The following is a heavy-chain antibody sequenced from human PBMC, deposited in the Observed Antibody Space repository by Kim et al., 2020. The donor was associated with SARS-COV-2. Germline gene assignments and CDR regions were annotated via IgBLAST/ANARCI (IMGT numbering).Heavy chain of an antibody. CDR2: NGNT. J-gene: IGHJ4*02. V-gene: IGHV1-18*01. Sequence: NGNTNYAQKLQGRVTMTTDTSTSTAYMELRSLRSDDTAVYYCARHDYGDYWGQGTLVTVSS. CDR3: ARHDYGDY.